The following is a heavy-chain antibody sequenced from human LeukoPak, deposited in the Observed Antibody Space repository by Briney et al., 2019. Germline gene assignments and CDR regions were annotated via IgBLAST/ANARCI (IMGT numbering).Heavy chain of an antibody. V-gene: IGHV1-18*01. Sequence: ASVKVSCKASGYIFTSYGISWVRQAPGQGLEWMGWISVYNGNTNYPQRLQGRVTMTTDTSTTTAYMELRSLRSDDTAVYYCGRDINWYYYDRHGYFPTGLWGQGTLVTVSS. D-gene: IGHD3-22*01. CDR3: GRDINWYYYDRHGYFPTGL. CDR2: ISVYNGNT. CDR1: GYIFTSYG. J-gene: IGHJ4*02.